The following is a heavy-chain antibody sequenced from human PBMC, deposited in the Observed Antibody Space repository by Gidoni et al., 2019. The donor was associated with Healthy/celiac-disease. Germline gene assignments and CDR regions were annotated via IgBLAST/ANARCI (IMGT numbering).Heavy chain of an antibody. CDR2: ISYDGSNK. CDR3: ARDGRMVATFLPLYYFDY. D-gene: IGHD5-12*01. CDR1: GFTFSSYA. V-gene: IGHV3-30-3*01. Sequence: QVQLVESGGGVVQPGRSLRLSCAASGFTFSSYAMHWVRQAPGQGLGWVAVISYDGSNKYYADSVKGRFTISRDNSKNTLYLQMNSLRAEDTAVYYCARDGRMVATFLPLYYFDYWGQGTLVTVSS. J-gene: IGHJ4*02.